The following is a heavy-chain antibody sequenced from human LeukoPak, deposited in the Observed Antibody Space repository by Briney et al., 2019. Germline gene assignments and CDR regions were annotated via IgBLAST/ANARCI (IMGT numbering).Heavy chain of an antibody. CDR2: IIPIFGTA. D-gene: IGHD4-23*01. V-gene: IGHV1-69*13. Sequence: SVKVSCKVSGYTLTELSMHWVRQAPGQGLEWMGGIIPIFGTANYAQKFQGRVTITADESTSTAYMELSSLRSEDTAVYYCAREGNSGDYWGQGTLVTVSS. CDR3: AREGNSGDY. CDR1: GYTLTELS. J-gene: IGHJ4*02.